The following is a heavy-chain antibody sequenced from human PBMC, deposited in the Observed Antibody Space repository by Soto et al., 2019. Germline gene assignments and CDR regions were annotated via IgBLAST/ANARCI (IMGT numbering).Heavy chain of an antibody. CDR2: ISAYNGDT. CDR3: ARATVVALPTAMSEIIYRFDF. Sequence: QVQLLQSGGEVKKPGASVKVSCKASGYAFSSYAMTWVRQAPGQGLEWMGWISAYNGDTNYAQKVQGRVTMTTDTSTSTVYMELRSLRSDDTAVYYCARATVVALPTAMSEIIYRFDFWGQGTLVTVSS. J-gene: IGHJ5*01. V-gene: IGHV1-18*01. D-gene: IGHD2-2*01. CDR1: GYAFSSYA.